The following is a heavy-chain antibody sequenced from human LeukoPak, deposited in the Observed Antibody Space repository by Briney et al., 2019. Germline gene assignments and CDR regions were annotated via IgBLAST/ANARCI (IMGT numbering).Heavy chain of an antibody. CDR3: ARVAVTIGYFDC. V-gene: IGHV3-66*02. D-gene: IGHD6-19*01. CDR1: GFTVSSNY. CDR2: IYSGGST. J-gene: IGHJ4*02. Sequence: GGSLRLSCAASGFTVSSNYMSWVRQAPGKGLEWVSVIYSGGSTYYADSVKGRFTISRDNSKNTLYLQMNSLRAEDTAVYYCARVAVTIGYFDCWGQGTLVTVSS.